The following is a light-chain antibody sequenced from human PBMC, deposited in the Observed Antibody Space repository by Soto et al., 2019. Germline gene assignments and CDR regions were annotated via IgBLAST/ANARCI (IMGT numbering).Light chain of an antibody. J-gene: IGLJ2*01. CDR3: SSYAGSTSVVV. V-gene: IGLV2-23*02. Sequence: QSALTQTASVSGSPGQSITLSCTGTRSDVGSYNLVSWYQQHPGKAPKLMIYEVTKRPSGVSLRFSGSKSGSTASLTISGLQAEDEAHYYCSSYAGSTSVVVFGGGTKLTVL. CDR2: EVT. CDR1: RSDVGSYNL.